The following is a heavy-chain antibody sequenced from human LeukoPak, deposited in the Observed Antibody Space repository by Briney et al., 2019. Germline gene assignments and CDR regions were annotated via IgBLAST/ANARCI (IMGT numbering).Heavy chain of an antibody. CDR2: IYSSGST. V-gene: IGHV4-4*07. D-gene: IGHD2-2*01. J-gene: IGHJ3*02. Sequence: SETLSLTCTVSGGSISSYYWSWIRQPAGKGLEWIGRIYSSGSTNYNPSLKSRVTMSVDTSKNQFSLKLSSVTAADTAVYYCARDIWYQLLGATQDAFDIWGQGTMVTDSS. CDR1: GGSISSYY. CDR3: ARDIWYQLLGATQDAFDI.